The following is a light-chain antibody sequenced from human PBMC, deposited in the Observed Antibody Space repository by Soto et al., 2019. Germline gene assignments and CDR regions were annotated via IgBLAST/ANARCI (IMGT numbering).Light chain of an antibody. CDR1: QSVSGW. CDR2: QAS. CDR3: QQYNSYSPWT. Sequence: DIQMTQSPSTLSASVGDRVAITCRASQSVSGWLAWYQQKPGKVPKLLIYQASTLEDGVPSRFSGSGSGTEFTLTISSLQPDDFATYYCQQYNSYSPWTFGQGTKVEIK. V-gene: IGKV1-5*03. J-gene: IGKJ1*01.